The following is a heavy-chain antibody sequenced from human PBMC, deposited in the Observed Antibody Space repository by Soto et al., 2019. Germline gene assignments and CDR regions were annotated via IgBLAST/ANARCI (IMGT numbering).Heavy chain of an antibody. CDR1: GYTFTSYG. Sequence: QVQLVQSGAEVKKPGASVKVSCKASGYTFTSYGISWVRQAPGQGLEWMGWISAYNGNTNYAQKLQGRVTMTTDTSTSPAYMELRSLRSDDTAVYYCARFRSPEYYDILTGYYTPRGFDYWGQGTLVTVSS. CDR2: ISAYNGNT. CDR3: ARFRSPEYYDILTGYYTPRGFDY. J-gene: IGHJ4*02. D-gene: IGHD3-9*01. V-gene: IGHV1-18*01.